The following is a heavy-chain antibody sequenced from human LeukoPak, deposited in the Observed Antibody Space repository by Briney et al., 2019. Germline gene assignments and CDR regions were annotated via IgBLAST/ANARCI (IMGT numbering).Heavy chain of an antibody. D-gene: IGHD2-15*01. J-gene: IGHJ2*01. CDR2: IYYSGST. CDR1: GGSISSSSYY. CDR3: ASGGVVDWYFDL. Sequence: SETLSLTCSVSGGSISSSSYYWGWIRQPPGKGLEWIGHIYYSGSTYYSPSLRSRVTISVDTSKNQFSLKLNSVTAADTAVYYCASGGVVDWYFDLWGRGTLVTVSS. V-gene: IGHV4-39*07.